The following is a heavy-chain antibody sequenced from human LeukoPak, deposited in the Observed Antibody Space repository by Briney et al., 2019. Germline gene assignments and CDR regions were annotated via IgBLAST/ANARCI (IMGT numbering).Heavy chain of an antibody. CDR2: IYYSGST. CDR1: GGSISSSSYY. CDR3: ARDERGDYYGGFDY. V-gene: IGHV4-39*07. J-gene: IGHJ4*02. D-gene: IGHD4-17*01. Sequence: PSETLSLTCTVSGGSISSSSYYWGWIRQPPGKGLEWIGSIYYSGSTYYNPSLKSRVTISVDTSKNQFSLKLSSVTAADTAVYYCARDERGDYYGGFDYWGQGTLVTVSS.